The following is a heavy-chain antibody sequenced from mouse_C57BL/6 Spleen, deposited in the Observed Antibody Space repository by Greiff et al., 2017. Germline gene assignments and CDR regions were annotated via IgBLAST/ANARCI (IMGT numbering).Heavy chain of an antibody. CDR3: TRDGTYEAWFAD. J-gene: IGHJ3*01. CDR2: IDPETGGT. V-gene: IGHV1-15*01. Sequence: QVQLQQSGAELVRPGASVTLSCKASGFTFTDYEMHWVKQTPVHGLEWIGAIDPETGGTTYNQKFKGKAILTADKSSSTAYMQLRSLTSEDSAVYYCTRDGTYEAWFADWGKGTLVTVSA. D-gene: IGHD2-1*01. CDR1: GFTFTDYE.